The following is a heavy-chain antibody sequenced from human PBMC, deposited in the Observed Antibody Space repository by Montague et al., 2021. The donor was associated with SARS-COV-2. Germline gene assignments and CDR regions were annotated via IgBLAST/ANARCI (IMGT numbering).Heavy chain of an antibody. J-gene: IGHJ4*02. CDR1: GFSISSGFY. V-gene: IGHV4-38-2*01. Sequence: SETLSLTCSVSGFSISSGFYWAWIRQPPGKGPEWIGTVYHSGSTHYNPSLKGRVTVSIDTSKNQFSLTVTSVTAADTAVYFCARRGYTGSDYFDYWGQGTPVTVSS. D-gene: IGHD5-12*01. CDR2: VYHSGST. CDR3: ARRGYTGSDYFDY.